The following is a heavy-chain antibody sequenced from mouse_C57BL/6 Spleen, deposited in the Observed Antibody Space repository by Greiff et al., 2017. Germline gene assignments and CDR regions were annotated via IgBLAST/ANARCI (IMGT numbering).Heavy chain of an antibody. Sequence: QVQLQQSGAELARPGASVKLSCKASGYTFTSYGISWVKQRTGQGLEWIGEIYPRSGNTYYNEKFKGKATLTADKSSSTAYMELRSLTSEVSAVYFCAKNYYGSSYDFDYWGQGTTLTVSS. CDR3: AKNYYGSSYDFDY. V-gene: IGHV1-81*01. CDR1: GYTFTSYG. J-gene: IGHJ2*01. CDR2: IYPRSGNT. D-gene: IGHD1-1*01.